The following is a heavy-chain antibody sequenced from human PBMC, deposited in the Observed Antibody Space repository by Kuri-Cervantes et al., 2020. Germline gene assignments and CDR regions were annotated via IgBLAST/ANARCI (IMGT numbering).Heavy chain of an antibody. CDR1: GFTFSNSW. J-gene: IGHJ4*02. CDR3: ARDGFSYGMTSFDY. V-gene: IGHV3-21*06. Sequence: GGSLRLSCAASGFTFSNSWMNWVRQAPGKGLEWVASISDNSYYIYYADSVKGRFTISRDNAKSSLYLQLEALRAADTAVYYCARDGFSYGMTSFDYWGQGALVTVSS. D-gene: IGHD3-16*01. CDR2: ISDNSYYI.